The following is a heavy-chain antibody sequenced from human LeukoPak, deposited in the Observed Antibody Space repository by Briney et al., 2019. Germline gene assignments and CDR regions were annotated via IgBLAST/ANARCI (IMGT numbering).Heavy chain of an antibody. D-gene: IGHD2-21*01. Sequence: SETLSLTCTVSDGSISTYYWSWIRQPPGKGLEWIGEINHSGSTNYNPSLKSRVTISVDTSKNQFSLKLSSVTAADTAVYYCARRDCGGDCYSAFDIWGQGTMVTVSS. CDR1: DGSISTYY. V-gene: IGHV4-34*01. CDR3: ARRDCGGDCYSAFDI. CDR2: INHSGST. J-gene: IGHJ3*02.